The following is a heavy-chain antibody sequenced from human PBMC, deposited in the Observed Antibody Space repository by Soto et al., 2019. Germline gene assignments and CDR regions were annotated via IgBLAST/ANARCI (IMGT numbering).Heavy chain of an antibody. J-gene: IGHJ4*02. CDR2: ISGYNGNT. CDR1: GHTFTNYG. Sequence: GASVKVSCKASGHTFTNYGIRWVRQAPGQGLEWMGWISGYNGNTNYAQKFQGRVTMTTDTSTSTAYMELRSLKSDDTAVYYCARERPYIDYWGQGTLVTVSS. V-gene: IGHV1-18*01. D-gene: IGHD2-2*02. CDR3: ARERPYIDY.